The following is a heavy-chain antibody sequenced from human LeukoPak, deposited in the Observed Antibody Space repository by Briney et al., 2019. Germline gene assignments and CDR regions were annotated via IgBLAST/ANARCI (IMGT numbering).Heavy chain of an antibody. J-gene: IGHJ4*02. CDR3: ASVGYSYAHACDY. V-gene: IGHV4-38-2*02. Sequence: PSETLSLTCTVSGYSISSGYYWGWIRQPPGKGLEWIGSIYHSGSTYYNPSLKSRVTISVDASKNQFSLKLSSVTAADTAAYYCASVGYSYAHACDYWGQGTLVTVSS. CDR1: GYSISSGYY. D-gene: IGHD5-18*01. CDR2: IYHSGST.